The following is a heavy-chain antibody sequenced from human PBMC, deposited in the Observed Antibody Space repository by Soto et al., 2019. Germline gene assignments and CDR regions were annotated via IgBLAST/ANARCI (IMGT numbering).Heavy chain of an antibody. Sequence: SETLSLTCTASGGSIRSNSYYWGWIRQSPGKGLEWIGSIGYTGTIYYNPSLQSRVTMSVDTSENQISLRLSSMTAADTAVYYCVSHVHNQGYEYYFDSWSQGTLVTVSS. D-gene: IGHD3-3*01. J-gene: IGHJ4*02. CDR1: GGSIRSNSYY. CDR3: VSHVHNQGYEYYFDS. V-gene: IGHV4-39*01. CDR2: IGYTGTI.